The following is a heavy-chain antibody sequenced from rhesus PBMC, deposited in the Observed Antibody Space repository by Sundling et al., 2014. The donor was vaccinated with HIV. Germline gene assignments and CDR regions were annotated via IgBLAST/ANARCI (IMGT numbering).Heavy chain of an antibody. CDR2: INSNGFNT. V-gene: IGHV3-103*01. CDR1: GFTFSNFG. D-gene: IGHD3-3*01. Sequence: EVQLVETGGGLVQPGGSLKLSCVASGFTFSNFGMSWVRQAPGKGLEWVSGINSNGFNTHYADSMKGRFTISRDNSKNTLFLEMNSLRSEDTAVYYCAKDQGFYNLWGGQNFDYWGQGVLVTVSS. CDR3: AKDQGFYNLWGGQNFDY. J-gene: IGHJ4*01.